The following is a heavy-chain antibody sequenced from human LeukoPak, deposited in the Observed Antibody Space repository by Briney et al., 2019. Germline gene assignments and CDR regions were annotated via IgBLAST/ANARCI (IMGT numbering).Heavy chain of an antibody. J-gene: IGHJ3*02. Sequence: GGSLRLSCAASGFTFSSYSMNWDRQAPGKGLEWVSSISSSSSYIYYADSVKGRFTISRDNAKNSLYLQMNSLRAEDTAVYYCARGIAAAGFDIWGQGTMVTVSS. CDR3: ARGIAAAGFDI. V-gene: IGHV3-21*01. CDR2: ISSSSSYI. CDR1: GFTFSSYS. D-gene: IGHD6-13*01.